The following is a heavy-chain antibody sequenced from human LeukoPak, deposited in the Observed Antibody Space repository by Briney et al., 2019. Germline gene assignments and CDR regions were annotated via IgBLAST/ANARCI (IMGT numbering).Heavy chain of an antibody. CDR2: IYFGGTT. V-gene: IGHV4-39*01. Sequence: SETLSLTCTVSSVSISDSNYFWGWIRQPPGKGLQWIGSIYFGGTTYYNAPLKSRVTLSVDTSKNLFSLTLASVTAADTAIYYCARLRRVRGGRMESDFWGQGTLVTVSS. J-gene: IGHJ4*02. CDR3: ARLRRVRGGRMESDF. D-gene: IGHD3-10*01. CDR1: SVSISDSNYF.